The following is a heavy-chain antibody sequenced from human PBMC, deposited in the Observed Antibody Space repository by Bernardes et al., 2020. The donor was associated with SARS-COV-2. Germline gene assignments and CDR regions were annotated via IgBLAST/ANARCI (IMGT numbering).Heavy chain of an antibody. D-gene: IGHD3-10*01. CDR2: INHSGST. CDR1: GGSLSDNG. J-gene: IGHJ6*02. Sequence: SEILCLNCAVYGGSLSDNGWTWIREPPGKGLEWIGEINHSGSTNYNPSLKSRVTISVDTSKNQFSLKLSSVTAADTAVYYCARGPELLWFGEISGEVVLYYYGLDVWGQGTTVTVSS. V-gene: IGHV4-34*01. CDR3: ARGPELLWFGEISGEVVLYYYGLDV.